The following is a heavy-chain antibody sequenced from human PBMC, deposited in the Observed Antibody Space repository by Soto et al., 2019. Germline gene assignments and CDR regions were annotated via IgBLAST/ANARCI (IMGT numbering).Heavy chain of an antibody. J-gene: IGHJ5*02. V-gene: IGHV3-15*01. D-gene: IGHD2-15*01. Sequence: PGGSLRLFCAASGFTFSHAWMSWVRQAPEKGLEWVGRIKSKADGETKDYGAPVRGRFTISRDDAKDTLYLQMNSLRIEDTAVYYCCVVKRLDQYSTSGYWFDPWGPGTLVTVSS. CDR3: CVVKRLDQYSTSGYWFDP. CDR2: IKSKADGETK. CDR1: GFTFSHAW.